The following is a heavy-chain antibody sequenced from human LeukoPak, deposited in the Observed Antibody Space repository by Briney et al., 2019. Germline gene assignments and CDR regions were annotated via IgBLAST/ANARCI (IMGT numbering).Heavy chain of an antibody. CDR1: GGSISSSSYY. CDR2: IYYSGST. J-gene: IGHJ4*02. D-gene: IGHD3-16*01. Sequence: KASETLSLTCTVSGGSISSSSYYWGWIRQPPGKGLEWIGSIYYSGSTYYNPSLKSRVTISVDTSKNQFSLKLSSVTAADTAVYYCARELGEVKTQIIDYWGQGTLVTVSS. V-gene: IGHV4-39*07. CDR3: ARELGEVKTQIIDY.